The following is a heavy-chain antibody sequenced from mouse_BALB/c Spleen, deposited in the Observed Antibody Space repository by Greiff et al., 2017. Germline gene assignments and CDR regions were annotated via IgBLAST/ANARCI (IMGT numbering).Heavy chain of an antibody. J-gene: IGHJ3*01. CDR3: TRWGGSSGLPFAY. D-gene: IGHD3-1*01. V-gene: IGHV1-69*02. CDR1: GYTFTSYW. Sequence: QVQLQQPGAELVRPGASVKLSCKASGYTFTSYWINWVKQRPGQGLEWIGNIYPSDSYTNYNQKFKDKATLTVDKSSSTAYMQLSSPTSEDSAVYYCTRWGGSSGLPFAYWGQGTLVTVSA. CDR2: IYPSDSYT.